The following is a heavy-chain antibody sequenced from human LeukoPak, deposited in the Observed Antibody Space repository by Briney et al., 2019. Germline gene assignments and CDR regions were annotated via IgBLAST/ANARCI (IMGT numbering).Heavy chain of an antibody. V-gene: IGHV3-33*01. Sequence: LCVPQNTKKGLEWVAVIWSDGSNKDYVGSVKGRFTISRDDSKNTLYLQMNSLRVEDTAVYYCARSGGGTYFDYWGRGTLVTVSS. CDR3: ARSGGGTYFDY. CDR2: IWSDGSNK. J-gene: IGHJ4*02. D-gene: IGHD2-15*01.